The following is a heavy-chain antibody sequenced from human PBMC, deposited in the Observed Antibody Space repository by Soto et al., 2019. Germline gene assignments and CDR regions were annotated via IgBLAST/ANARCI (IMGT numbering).Heavy chain of an antibody. J-gene: IGHJ4*02. V-gene: IGHV1-18*01. CDR2: INTDSGNP. CDR3: TRKKCTGDCYLFDY. D-gene: IGHD2-21*02. Sequence: GASVKVSCKASGYTFNTYGVNWVRQAPGQGLEWMGWINTDSGNPSYAQKFRGRVSMTRDTSSGTAYMEMRSLTSDDTAVYYCTRKKCTGDCYLFDYWGQGTLVTVSS. CDR1: GYTFNTYG.